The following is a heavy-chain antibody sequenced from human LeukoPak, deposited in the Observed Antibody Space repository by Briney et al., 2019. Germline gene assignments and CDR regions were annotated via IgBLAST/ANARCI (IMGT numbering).Heavy chain of an antibody. CDR3: ARLSIENYDILTGYQGWFDP. CDR1: GGSISSYY. V-gene: IGHV4-59*08. J-gene: IGHJ5*02. Sequence: PSETLSLTCTVSGGSISSYYWSWIRQPPGKGLEWIGYIYYSGSTNYNPSLKSRVTISVDTSKNQFSLKLTSVTAADTAVYYCARLSIENYDILTGYQGWFDPWGQGTLVTVSS. D-gene: IGHD3-9*01. CDR2: IYYSGST.